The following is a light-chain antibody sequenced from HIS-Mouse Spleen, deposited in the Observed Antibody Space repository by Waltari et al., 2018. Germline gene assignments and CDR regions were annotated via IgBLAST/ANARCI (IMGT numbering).Light chain of an antibody. CDR2: GKI. CDR3: NSRDSSGNHVV. J-gene: IGLJ2*01. CDR1: SLRSYY. Sequence: SSELTQDPAVSVALGQTVRVTCPENSLRSYYASWYQQKPVQAPVLVIYGKINRPSGIPDRFSGSSSGNTASLTITGAQAEDEADYYCNSRDSSGNHVVFGGGTKLTVL. V-gene: IGLV3-19*01.